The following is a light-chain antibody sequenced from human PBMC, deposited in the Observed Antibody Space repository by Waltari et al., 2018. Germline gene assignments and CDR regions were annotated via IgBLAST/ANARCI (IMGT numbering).Light chain of an antibody. Sequence: QLVLTQSPSASASLGASVKLTFTLSSGHSTYAIAWHQQQPGKGPRFLMKINSDGSHNKGDGIPDRFSGSTSGAERYLTISSLQSEDEAAYYCQTWGTGWVFGGGTKLTVL. J-gene: IGLJ3*02. CDR1: SGHSTYA. CDR2: INSDGSH. V-gene: IGLV4-69*01. CDR3: QTWGTGWV.